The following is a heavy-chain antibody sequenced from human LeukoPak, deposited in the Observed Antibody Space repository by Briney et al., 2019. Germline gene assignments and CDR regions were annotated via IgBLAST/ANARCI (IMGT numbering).Heavy chain of an antibody. CDR1: GFTFSSYW. CDR3: ARDTYIAADPNYLYHYGMDL. CDR2: VNRDGSNT. D-gene: IGHD6-13*01. J-gene: IGHJ6*02. Sequence: SGGSLRLSCAASGFTFSSYWMHWVRQAPGKGLVWVSRVNRDGSNTVYADSVKGRFTISRDNAKNTLYLQMNSLRAEDTAVYYFARDTYIAADPNYLYHYGMDLWGQGTTGTVSS. V-gene: IGHV3-74*01.